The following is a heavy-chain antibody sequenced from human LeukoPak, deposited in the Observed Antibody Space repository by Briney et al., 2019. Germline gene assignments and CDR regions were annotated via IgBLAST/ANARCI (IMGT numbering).Heavy chain of an antibody. CDR2: ISGGGISS. CDR3: AKRLSTVSTLGEVGY. D-gene: IGHD5/OR15-5a*01. Sequence: PGGSLRLFCAASGFPFSSYGMSWVRQAPGKGLEWVSGISGGGISSYYADSVKGRFTISRDNSKNTLYLQMNSLRAEDTAVYYCAKRLSTVSTLGEVGYWGQGTLVTVSS. V-gene: IGHV3-23*01. CDR1: GFPFSSYG. J-gene: IGHJ4*02.